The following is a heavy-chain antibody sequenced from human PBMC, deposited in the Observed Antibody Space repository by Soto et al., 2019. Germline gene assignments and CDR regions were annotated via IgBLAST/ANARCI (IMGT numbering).Heavy chain of an antibody. V-gene: IGHV3-74*01. D-gene: IGHD5-12*01. CDR3: TRGGGYSGYDPFHY. J-gene: IGHJ4*02. CDR2: INGGGSSA. CDR1: GFSFSIFW. Sequence: EVQLVESGGDLVQPGGSLRLSCAASGFSFSIFWMHWVRLAPGKGLVWVSSINGGGSSADYADSVKGRFTFSRDNAKNTVYLQMNSLRAEDTSVYYCTRGGGYSGYDPFHYWGQGTLVTVSS.